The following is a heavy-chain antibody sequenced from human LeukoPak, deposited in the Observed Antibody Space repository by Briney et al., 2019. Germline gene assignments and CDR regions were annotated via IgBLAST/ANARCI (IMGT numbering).Heavy chain of an antibody. J-gene: IGHJ4*02. CDR3: AIEYCSGGSCYPVDY. V-gene: IGHV1-69*02. Sequence: GASAKVTCKASGGTFSSYTISWVRQAPGQGLEWMGRIIPILGIANYAQKFQGRVTITADKSTSTAYMELSSLRSEDTAVYYCAIEYCSGGSCYPVDYWGQGTLVTVSS. CDR2: IIPILGIA. CDR1: GGTFSSYT. D-gene: IGHD2-15*01.